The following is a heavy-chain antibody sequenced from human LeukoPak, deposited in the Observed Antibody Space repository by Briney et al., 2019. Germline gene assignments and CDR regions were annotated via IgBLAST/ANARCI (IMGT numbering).Heavy chain of an antibody. Sequence: GGSLRLSCAASGFSFSTSWMSWVRQAPGKGLEWVANTKEDGSEKHYVDSVKGRFTISRDNAKNSLYLQMNSLRAEDTAVYYCARDRPYGSCDYWGQGTLVAVSS. CDR1: GFSFSTSW. D-gene: IGHD2-15*01. CDR2: TKEDGSEK. J-gene: IGHJ4*02. V-gene: IGHV3-7*01. CDR3: ARDRPYGSCDY.